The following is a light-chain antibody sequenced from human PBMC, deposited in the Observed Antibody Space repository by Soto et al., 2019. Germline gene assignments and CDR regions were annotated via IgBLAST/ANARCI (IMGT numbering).Light chain of an antibody. CDR3: QQYNNWWT. CDR1: QSVSSSY. V-gene: IGKV3D-7*01. J-gene: IGKJ1*01. CDR2: GAS. Sequence: PGERVTLSCRASQSVSSSYLTWYQQKPGQAPRLLIYGASTRATSIPARFSGSGSGTDFTLTISSLQPEDFAVYYCQQYNNWWTFGQGTRVDIK.